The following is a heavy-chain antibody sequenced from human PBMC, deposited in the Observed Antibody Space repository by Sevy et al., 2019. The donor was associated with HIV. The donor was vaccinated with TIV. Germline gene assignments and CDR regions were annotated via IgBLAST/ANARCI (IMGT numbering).Heavy chain of an antibody. CDR3: ARGGPKYYDFWGGYPPFDY. V-gene: IGHV3-48*01. D-gene: IGHD3-3*01. J-gene: IGHJ4*02. CDR2: ISSSSSTI. Sequence: GGSLRLSCAASGFTFSSYSMNWVRQAPGKGLEWVSYISSSSSTIYYADSVKGRFTISRDNAKNSLYLQMNRLRAEDRAVYYCARGGPKYYDFWGGYPPFDYWGQGTLVTVSS. CDR1: GFTFSSYS.